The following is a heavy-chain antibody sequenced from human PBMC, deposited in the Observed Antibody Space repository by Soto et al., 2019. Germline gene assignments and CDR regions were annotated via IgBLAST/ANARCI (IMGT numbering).Heavy chain of an antibody. Sequence: GGSLRLSCAACGFTFSSYAMSWVRQAPGKGLEWVSAISGSGGSTYYADSVKGRFTISRDNSKNTLYLQMNSLRAEDTAVYYCASTHLRGYSYGYGVLDYWGQGTLVTVSS. J-gene: IGHJ4*02. D-gene: IGHD5-18*01. V-gene: IGHV3-23*01. CDR2: ISGSGGST. CDR1: GFTFSSYA. CDR3: ASTHLRGYSYGYGVLDY.